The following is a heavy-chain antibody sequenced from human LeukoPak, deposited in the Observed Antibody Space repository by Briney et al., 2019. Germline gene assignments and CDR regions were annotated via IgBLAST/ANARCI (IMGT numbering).Heavy chain of an antibody. V-gene: IGHV5-51*01. Sequence: GESLKISCKGSGFSFTSHWIAWVRQMPGKGLEWMGIIYPGDPDTRYSPSFQGQVTISVDKSISTAYLQWGSLKASDIGMYYCARLVVAGNSWFDPWGQGTLVTVSS. CDR3: ARLVVAGNSWFDP. CDR1: GFSFTSHW. D-gene: IGHD6-19*01. J-gene: IGHJ5*02. CDR2: IYPGDPDT.